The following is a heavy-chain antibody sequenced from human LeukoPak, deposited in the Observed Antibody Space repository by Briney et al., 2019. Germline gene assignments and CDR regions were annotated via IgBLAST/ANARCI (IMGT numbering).Heavy chain of an antibody. CDR1: GGSISSSSYY. CDR2: IYYSGST. D-gene: IGHD6-19*01. CDR3: ARGLGGWLRLFDY. Sequence: TSETLSLTCTVSGGSISSSSYYWGWIRQPPGKGLEWIGSIYYSGSTYYNPSLKSRVTISVDTSKNQFSLKLSSVTAADTAVYYCARGLGGWLRLFDYWGQGTLVTVSS. J-gene: IGHJ4*02. V-gene: IGHV4-39*07.